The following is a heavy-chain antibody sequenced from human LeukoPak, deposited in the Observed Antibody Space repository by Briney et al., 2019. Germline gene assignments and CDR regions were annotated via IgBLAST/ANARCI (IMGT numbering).Heavy chain of an antibody. D-gene: IGHD3-22*01. V-gene: IGHV3-15*07. Sequence: GGSLRLSCAASGFSFSKAWMNWVRQAPGKGLEWVGRIKSKTDGGTTDYAAPVKGRFTISRDDSKNTMYLQMNSLKTEDTAVYYCTTDFNRKTMIVVAPGGMDVWGQGTTVTVSS. J-gene: IGHJ6*02. CDR1: GFSFSKAW. CDR2: IKSKTDGGTT. CDR3: TTDFNRKTMIVVAPGGMDV.